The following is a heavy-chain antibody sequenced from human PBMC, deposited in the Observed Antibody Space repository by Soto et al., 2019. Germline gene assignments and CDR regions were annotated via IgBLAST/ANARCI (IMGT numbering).Heavy chain of an antibody. V-gene: IGHV4-34*01. Sequence: AVYGGSFSNYYWSWIRQPPGKGLEWIGEINHSGSTNYNPSLKSRVTISVDTSKNQFSLNLSSVTAADTAVYYCARGGRQQLLVRQYFQHWGQGTLVTVSS. CDR1: GGSFSNYY. CDR3: ARGGRQQLLVRQYFQH. CDR2: INHSGST. J-gene: IGHJ1*01. D-gene: IGHD6-13*01.